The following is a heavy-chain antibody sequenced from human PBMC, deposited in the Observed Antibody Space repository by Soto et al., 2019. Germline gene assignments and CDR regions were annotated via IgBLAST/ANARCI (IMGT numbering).Heavy chain of an antibody. Sequence: QVQLVQSGAEVKKPGSSVKVSCKTSGGTFSSYAISWVRQAPGQGLEWMGGIMPIFGAANYAQKFQGRVTATADESTSTAYMELSSVRSEDTAVYSCARVRRYSGDIVLVPAAIGYGMDVWGQGTTVSVSS. CDR2: IMPIFGAA. V-gene: IGHV1-69*12. CDR1: GGTFSSYA. D-gene: IGHD2-2*01. J-gene: IGHJ6*02. CDR3: ARVRRYSGDIVLVPAAIGYGMDV.